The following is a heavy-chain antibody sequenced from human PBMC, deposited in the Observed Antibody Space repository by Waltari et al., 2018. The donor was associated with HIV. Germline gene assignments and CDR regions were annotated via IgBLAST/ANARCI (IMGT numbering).Heavy chain of an antibody. J-gene: IGHJ6*02. V-gene: IGHV3-48*02. Sequence: EAPLVVSGGAFVQTGGSLRVSGVVPGFRFSSYSMNWVRQAPGKGLEWVAYIGSGGTTIYADSVKGRFTISRDNAKNSVFLQMNSLREDDTAIYFCARDKLGDPAPVWGQGTTVTVSS. CDR2: IGSGGTTI. CDR3: ARDKLGDPAPV. D-gene: IGHD1-26*01. CDR1: GFRFSSYS.